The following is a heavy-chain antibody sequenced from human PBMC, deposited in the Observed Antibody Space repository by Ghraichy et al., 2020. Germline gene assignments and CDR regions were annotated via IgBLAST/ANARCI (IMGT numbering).Heavy chain of an antibody. D-gene: IGHD2-8*02. CDR1: GFTFSKNW. CDR3: ARFGYWAAMDV. J-gene: IGHJ6*02. V-gene: IGHV3-7*01. Sequence: GSLRLSCAASGFTFSKNWMSWVRQAPGKGLEWVANINEDESQKYYVDSVKGRFTISRDNAKNSLYLQVNSLRAEDTAVYYCARFGYWAAMDVWGQGTTVTVSS. CDR2: INEDESQK.